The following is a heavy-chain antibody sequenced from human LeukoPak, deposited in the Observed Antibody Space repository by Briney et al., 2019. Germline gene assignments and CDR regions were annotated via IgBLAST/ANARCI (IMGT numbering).Heavy chain of an antibody. CDR1: GFTFSSYA. D-gene: IGHD3-10*01. J-gene: IGHJ4*02. Sequence: GGSLRLSCAASGFTFSSYAMSWVRQAPGKGLEWVSAISGSGGSRYSADSVKGRFTISRDNSKNTLYLQMNSLRAEDTAIYYCAKDLYYYGSGNYIDYWGQGTLVTVSS. CDR2: ISGSGGSR. CDR3: AKDLYYYGSGNYIDY. V-gene: IGHV3-23*01.